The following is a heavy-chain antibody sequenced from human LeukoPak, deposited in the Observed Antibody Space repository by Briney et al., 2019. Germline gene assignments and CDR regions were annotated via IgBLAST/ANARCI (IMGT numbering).Heavy chain of an antibody. J-gene: IGHJ6*02. V-gene: IGHV1-24*01. Sequence: GASVKVSCKVSGYTLTELSMHWVRQAPGKGLEWMGGFDPEDGETIYAQKFQGRVTMTEDTSTDTAYMELSSLRSEDTAVYYCATAIRYSRSYGMDVWGQGTTVTVSS. CDR3: ATAIRYSRSYGMDV. D-gene: IGHD6-13*01. CDR2: FDPEDGET. CDR1: GYTLTELS.